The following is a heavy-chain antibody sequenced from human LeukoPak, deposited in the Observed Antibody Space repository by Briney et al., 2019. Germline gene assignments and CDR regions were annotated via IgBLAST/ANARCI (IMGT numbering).Heavy chain of an antibody. D-gene: IGHD5-24*01. V-gene: IGHV4-4*07. CDR3: ARGSREMATIFDQ. J-gene: IGHJ4*02. CDR1: GGSISSYY. CDR2: MYTNGKS. Sequence: SETLSLTCSVSGGSISSYYWSWIRQPAGKGLEWIGRMYTNGKSDYSPSLKSRVTMSVDMSKNQVSLKLGSVTAADTAVYYCARGSREMATIFDQWGQGTLVIVSS.